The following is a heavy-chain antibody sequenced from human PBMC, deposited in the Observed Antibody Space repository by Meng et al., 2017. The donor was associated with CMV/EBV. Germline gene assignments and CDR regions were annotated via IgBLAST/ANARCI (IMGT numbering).Heavy chain of an antibody. CDR1: GFNFDDYT. V-gene: IGHV3-9*01. Sequence: SLKISCAASGFNFDDYTMYWVRQAPGKGLEWVSGITWDSNSIDYADSVKGRFTISRDNAKKSLYLQMSSLRAEDTALYYCAKTRSDSSTWYDAFDIWGQGTMVTVSS. D-gene: IGHD6-13*01. CDR2: ITWDSNSI. CDR3: AKTRSDSSTWYDAFDI. J-gene: IGHJ3*02.